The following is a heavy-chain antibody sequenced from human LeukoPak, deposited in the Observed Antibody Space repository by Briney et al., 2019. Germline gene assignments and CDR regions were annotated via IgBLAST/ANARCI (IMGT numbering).Heavy chain of an antibody. CDR3: ATDNVGRPIFGVVILGA. V-gene: IGHV3-23*01. Sequence: GGSLRLSCAASGFSFNYYVVSWVRQAPGKGLEWVSGISGSGVSTYYADSVKGRFAVSRDNSKNTLYLQMNSLRAEDTAVYYCATDNVGRPIFGVVILGAWGQGTLVTVSS. CDR2: ISGSGVST. D-gene: IGHD3-3*01. CDR1: GFSFNYYV. J-gene: IGHJ4*02.